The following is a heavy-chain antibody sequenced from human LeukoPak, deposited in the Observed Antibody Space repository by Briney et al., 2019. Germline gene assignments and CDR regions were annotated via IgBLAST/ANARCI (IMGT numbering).Heavy chain of an antibody. CDR3: ARDYFDASDYYSGFDY. CDR2: VKQDGSEK. CDR1: GFTFSSYW. J-gene: IGHJ4*02. V-gene: IGHV3-7*01. D-gene: IGHD3-22*01. Sequence: GGSLRLSCAASGFTFSSYWLSCVRQAPGKGLEWVANVKQDGSEKYYVDSVKGRFTISRDNAKNSLFLQMYSLRAEDTAVYYCARDYFDASDYYSGFDYWGQGTPVTVSS.